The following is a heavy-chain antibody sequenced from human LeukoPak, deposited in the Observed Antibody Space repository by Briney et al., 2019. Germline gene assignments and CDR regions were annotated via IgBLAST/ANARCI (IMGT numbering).Heavy chain of an antibody. CDR2: IYHSGST. CDR1: DYSISSGYY. CDR3: ARGYGERFGESLPVHFDY. J-gene: IGHJ4*02. V-gene: IGHV4-38-2*02. D-gene: IGHD3-10*01. Sequence: SETLSLTCSDSDYSISSGYYWGWIRQSPGKGLEWIGSIYHSGSTYYNPSLKSRVTISVDTSKNQFSLKLRSVTAVDTAVYYCARGYGERFGESLPVHFDYWGQGTLVTVSS.